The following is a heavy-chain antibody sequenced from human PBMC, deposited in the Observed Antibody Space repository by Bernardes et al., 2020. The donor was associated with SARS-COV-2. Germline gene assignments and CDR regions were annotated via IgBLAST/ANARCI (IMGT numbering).Heavy chain of an antibody. CDR3: ARAGYCSGGSCSSAYYYGMDV. CDR2: IYSTGTT. D-gene: IGHD2-15*01. Sequence: GGSLRLSCAASGFTVSSNYMSWVRQAPGKGLEWVSLIYSTGTTHYADSVKGRFTISRDNSKNTLYLQMNILRAEDTAEYYCARAGYCSGGSCSSAYYYGMDVWGQGTTVTVSS. CDR1: GFTVSSNY. J-gene: IGHJ6*02. V-gene: IGHV3-53*01.